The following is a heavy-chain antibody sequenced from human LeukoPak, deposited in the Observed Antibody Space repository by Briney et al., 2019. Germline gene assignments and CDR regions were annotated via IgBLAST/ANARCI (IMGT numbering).Heavy chain of an antibody. V-gene: IGHV4-30-2*01. CDR1: GGAISSGGYY. CDR2: IYHSGST. Sequence: ASETLSLTCTVSGGAISSGGYYWSWIRQPPGKGLEWIGYIYHSGSTYYNPSLKSRVTISVDRSKNQFSLKLSSVTAADTAVYYCARVVAAAGLGFWFDPWGQGTLVTVSS. D-gene: IGHD6-13*01. J-gene: IGHJ5*02. CDR3: ARVVAAAGLGFWFDP.